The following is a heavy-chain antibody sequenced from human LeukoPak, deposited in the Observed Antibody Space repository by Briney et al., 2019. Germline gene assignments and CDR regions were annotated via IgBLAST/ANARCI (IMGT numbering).Heavy chain of an antibody. J-gene: IGHJ4*02. D-gene: IGHD5-18*01. CDR3: AKEDVSGYSYAHAVDY. CDR1: GFTFDDYA. V-gene: IGHV3-43D*03. CDR2: ISWDGGST. Sequence: GGSLRLSCAASGFTFDDYAMHWVRQAPGKGLEWVSLISWDGGSTYYADSVKGRFTISRDNSKNSLYLQMNSLRAEDTALYYCAKEDVSGYSYAHAVDYWGQGTLVTVSS.